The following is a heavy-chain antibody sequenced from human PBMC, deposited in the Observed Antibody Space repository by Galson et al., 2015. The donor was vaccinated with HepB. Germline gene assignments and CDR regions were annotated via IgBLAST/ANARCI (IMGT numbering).Heavy chain of an antibody. J-gene: IGHJ6*02. D-gene: IGHD2-2*01. CDR2: ITPYNGNT. Sequence: SVKVSCKASGYTFPRYGISWVRQAPGQGLEWLGWITPYNGNTNYAQKFQDRVTMTTDTSTSTAYMELRSLRSDDTAVYYCARDYCSSASCRELYGMDVWGQGTTVTASS. CDR3: ARDYCSSASCRELYGMDV. V-gene: IGHV1-18*01. CDR1: GYTFPRYG.